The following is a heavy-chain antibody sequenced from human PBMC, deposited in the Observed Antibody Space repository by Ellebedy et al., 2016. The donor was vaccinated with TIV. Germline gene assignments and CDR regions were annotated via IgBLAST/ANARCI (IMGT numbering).Heavy chain of an antibody. CDR2: ISTYNGDT. V-gene: IGHV1-18*04. J-gene: IGHJ5*02. Sequence: AASVKVSCKASGYTFTSSGIHWVRQAPGQGLEWMGWISTYNGDTSYAQRLQGRVTMTTDTSTSTAYMELRSLTSDDTAIYYCARDYLDDTTSPHWIDPWGQGTLVTVSS. D-gene: IGHD1-14*01. CDR3: ARDYLDDTTSPHWIDP. CDR1: GYTFTSSG.